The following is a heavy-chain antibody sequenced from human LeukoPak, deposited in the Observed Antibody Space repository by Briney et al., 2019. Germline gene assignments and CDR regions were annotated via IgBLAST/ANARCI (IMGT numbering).Heavy chain of an antibody. CDR3: ARVSRRFGELYDY. CDR1: GYTFTGYY. J-gene: IGHJ4*02. D-gene: IGHD3-10*01. V-gene: IGHV1-2*02. CDR2: INPNSGGT. Sequence: ASVKVSCTASGYTFTGYYMHWVRQAPGQGLEWMGWINPNSGGTNYAQKFQGRVTMTRDTSISTAYMELSRLRSDDTAVYYCARVSRRFGELYDYWGQGTLVTVSS.